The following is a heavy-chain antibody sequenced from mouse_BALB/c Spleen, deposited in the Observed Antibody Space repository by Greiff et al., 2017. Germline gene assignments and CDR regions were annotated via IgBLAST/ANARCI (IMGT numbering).Heavy chain of an antibody. Sequence: VKLMESGPGLVAPSQSLSITCTVSGFSLTSYGVHWVRQPPGKGLEWLGVIWAGGSTNYNSAHMSRLSISKDNSKSQVFLKMNSLQTDDTAMYCCARWGLTAGPPYDYWGQGTTLTVSS. J-gene: IGHJ2*01. CDR2: IWAGGST. CDR1: GFSLTSYG. D-gene: IGHD2-13*01. CDR3: ARWGLTAGPPYDY. V-gene: IGHV2-9*02.